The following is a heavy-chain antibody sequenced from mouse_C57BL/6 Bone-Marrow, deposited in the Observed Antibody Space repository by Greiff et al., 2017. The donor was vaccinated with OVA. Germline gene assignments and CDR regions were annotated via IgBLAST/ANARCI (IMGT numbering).Heavy chain of an antibody. V-gene: IGHV1-18*01. Sequence: VQLQQPGTELVKPGASVKLSCKASGYTFTDYNMDWVKQSHGKSLEWIGDINPNNGGTIYNQKFKGKATLTVDKSSSTAYMELRSLTSEDTAVYYCARGTGYYEVRDYAMDYWGQGTSGTVSS. J-gene: IGHJ4*01. CDR3: ARGTGYYEVRDYAMDY. CDR2: INPNNGGT. D-gene: IGHD2-3*01. CDR1: GYTFTDYN.